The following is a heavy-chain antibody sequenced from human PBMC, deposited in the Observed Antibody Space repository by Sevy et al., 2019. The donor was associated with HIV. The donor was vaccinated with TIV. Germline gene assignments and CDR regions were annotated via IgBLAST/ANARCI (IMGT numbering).Heavy chain of an antibody. CDR2: IDWDDDK. CDR1: GFSLSTSGMC. J-gene: IGHJ3*02. Sequence: SGPTLVKPTQTLTLTCTFSGFSLSTSGMCVSWIRQPPGKALEWLALIDWDDDKYYSTSLKTRLTISKDTSKNQVVLTMTNMDPVDTATYYCARIQTYYYDSSGYYPNGAFDIWGQGTMVTVSS. CDR3: ARIQTYYYDSSGYYPNGAFDI. V-gene: IGHV2-70*01. D-gene: IGHD3-22*01.